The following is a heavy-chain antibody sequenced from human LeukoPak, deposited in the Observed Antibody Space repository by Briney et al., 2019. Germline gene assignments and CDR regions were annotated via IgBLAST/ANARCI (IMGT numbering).Heavy chain of an antibody. CDR1: GFTFSAYG. V-gene: IGHV3-30*19. Sequence: GGTLRLSCVPSGFTFSAYGMHWVRQAPRKGLQWVAVISFDGSEKYYADSVKGRFTISTDYSRNTLYLEMNSLRADDTAVYYCARSQLQYCSTTSCYVFDSWGKGTLVTVSS. J-gene: IGHJ4*02. D-gene: IGHD2-2*01. CDR3: ARSQLQYCSTTSCYVFDS. CDR2: ISFDGSEK.